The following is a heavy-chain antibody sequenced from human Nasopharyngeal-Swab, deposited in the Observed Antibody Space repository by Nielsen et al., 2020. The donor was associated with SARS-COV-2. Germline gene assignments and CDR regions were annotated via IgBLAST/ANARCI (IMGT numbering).Heavy chain of an antibody. CDR2: ISGSGGST. V-gene: IGHV3-23*01. CDR3: AKDHIGYCSGGRCYPGYFQH. Sequence: GGSLRLSCAASGFTFSDYYMSWIRQAPGKGLEWVSAISGSGGSTYYADSVKGRFTISRDNSKNTLYMQMKSLRAEDTAVYYCAKDHIGYCSGGRCYPGYFQHWGQGTLVTVSS. J-gene: IGHJ1*01. D-gene: IGHD2-15*01. CDR1: GFTFSDYY.